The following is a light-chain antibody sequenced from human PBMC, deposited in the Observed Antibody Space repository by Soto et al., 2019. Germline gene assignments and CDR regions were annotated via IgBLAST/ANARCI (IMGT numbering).Light chain of an antibody. Sequence: QSVLTQPPSVSWSPGQSVTISCTGTSSDVGSYDRVSWYQQPPGTAPKLMIYEVNNRPSGVPDRFSGSKSGNTASLTISGLQAEDEADYYCTSYTSSNTFVFGTGTKVTVL. CDR2: EVN. CDR1: SSDVGSYDR. V-gene: IGLV2-18*02. CDR3: TSYTSSNTFV. J-gene: IGLJ1*01.